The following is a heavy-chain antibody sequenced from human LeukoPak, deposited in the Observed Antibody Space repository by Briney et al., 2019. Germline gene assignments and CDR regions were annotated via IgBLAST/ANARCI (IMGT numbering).Heavy chain of an antibody. CDR1: GYTFSSTV. J-gene: IGHJ5*02. Sequence: GGSLRLSCAGSGYTFSSTVMTWVREAPGKGLEWVSTISPEGDYIFCGYSLWGRFTMSRDNSKNTLYLQMNSLRVEDTAIYYCVKRFAESIVSDHWGQGTLVTVSS. V-gene: IGHV3-23*02. CDR2: ISPEGDYI. CDR3: VKRFAESIVSDH. D-gene: IGHD2-15*01.